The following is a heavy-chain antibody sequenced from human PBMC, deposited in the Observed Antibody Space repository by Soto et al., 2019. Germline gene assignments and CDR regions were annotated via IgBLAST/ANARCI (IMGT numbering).Heavy chain of an antibody. CDR3: ARLPDRIYGADGYYYMDV. D-gene: IGHD4-17*01. Sequence: PSETLSLTCTVSGGSISSGGYYWSWIRQHPGKGLEWIGYIYYSGSTYYNPSLKSRVTISVDTSKNQFSLKLSSVTAADTAVYYCARLPDRIYGADGYYYMDVWGKGTTVTVSS. CDR2: IYYSGST. V-gene: IGHV4-31*03. CDR1: GGSISSGGYY. J-gene: IGHJ6*03.